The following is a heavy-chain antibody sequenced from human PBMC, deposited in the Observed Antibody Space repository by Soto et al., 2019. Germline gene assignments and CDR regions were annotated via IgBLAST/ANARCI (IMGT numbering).Heavy chain of an antibody. CDR2: IKEDGSES. V-gene: IGHV3-7*05. CDR1: GFTFSTHW. J-gene: IGHJ4*02. Sequence: EVQLVESGGDLVQPGGSLRLSCAASGFTFSTHWMSWVRQAPGKGLEWVANIKEDGSESYYADSVKGRFTISRDNAKNSLYLHMNVLIVEDTALYYCAKDVIWGQGTLVTVTS. CDR3: AKDVI.